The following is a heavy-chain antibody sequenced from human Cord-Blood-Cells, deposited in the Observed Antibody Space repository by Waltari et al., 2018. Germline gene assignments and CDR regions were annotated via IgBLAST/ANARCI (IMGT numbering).Heavy chain of an antibody. CDR3: AREGRGSGWYY. Sequence: QVQLQQWGAGLLKPSETLSLTCAVYGGSFSGYYWSWIRQPPGKGLEWIGEINNSGRTNYNPPLKSRVTISVDTSKNQFSLKLGSVTAADTAVYYCAREGRGSGWYYWGQGTLVTVSS. CDR2: INNSGRT. V-gene: IGHV4-34*01. CDR1: GGSFSGYY. D-gene: IGHD6-19*01. J-gene: IGHJ4*02.